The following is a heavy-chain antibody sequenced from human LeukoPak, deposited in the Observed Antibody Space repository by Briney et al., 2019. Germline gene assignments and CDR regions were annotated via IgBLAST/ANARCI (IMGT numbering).Heavy chain of an antibody. CDR1: GYTFTINH. Sequence: ASVTVSFTASGYTFTINHIHWVRQAPGQGLEWMGVINPSGDSTTYAQNFQGRVTMTRDTSTSTVYMELRSLRSEDTAIYYCAKLATSDTGETYWGQGTLVTVSS. D-gene: IGHD3-16*01. CDR3: AKLATSDTGETY. CDR2: INPSGDST. J-gene: IGHJ4*02. V-gene: IGHV1-46*01.